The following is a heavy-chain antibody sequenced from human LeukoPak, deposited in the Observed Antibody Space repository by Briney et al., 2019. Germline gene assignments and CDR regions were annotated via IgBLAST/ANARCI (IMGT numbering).Heavy chain of an antibody. CDR1: GYTFISNA. V-gene: IGHV1-3*04. Sequence: GASVKVSCKASGYTFISNAVHWVRQAPGQRLEWMGWINTGNGNTKYSQNFKGRVTITRDTSASTAYMELSSLRSEDTAAYYCAKRSEYYFDKWGQGTLVTVSS. CDR2: INTGNGNT. CDR3: AKRSEYYFDK. J-gene: IGHJ4*02. D-gene: IGHD1-14*01.